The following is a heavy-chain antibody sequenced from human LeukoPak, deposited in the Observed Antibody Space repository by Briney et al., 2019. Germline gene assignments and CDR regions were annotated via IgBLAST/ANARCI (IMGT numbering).Heavy chain of an antibody. CDR2: IKGDGIST. J-gene: IGHJ4*02. V-gene: IGHV3-74*01. CDR3: AKDHYWSIDY. D-gene: IGHD3-3*01. Sequence: GGSLRLSCAASGFDFSSNWMHWVRHAPGQGLVWVSRIKGDGISTNYADSVKGRFTISRDIAKNTLYLQMNSLRAEDAGVYYCAKDHYWSIDYWGRGTLVTVSS. CDR1: GFDFSSNW.